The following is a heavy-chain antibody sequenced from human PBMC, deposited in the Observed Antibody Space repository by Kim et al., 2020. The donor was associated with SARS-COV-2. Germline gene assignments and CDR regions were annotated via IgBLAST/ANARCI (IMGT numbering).Heavy chain of an antibody. CDR1: GYTFTSYG. J-gene: IGHJ6*02. CDR3: ARPRAEVWDSSWYDKDYYYGMDV. CDR2: ISAYNGNT. D-gene: IGHD6-13*01. V-gene: IGHV1-18*01. Sequence: ASVKVSCKASGYTFTSYGISWVRQAPGQGLEWMGWISAYNGNTNYAQKLQGRVTMTTDTSTSTAYMELRSLRSDDTAVYYCARPRAEVWDSSWYDKDYYYGMDVWGQGTTVTVSS.